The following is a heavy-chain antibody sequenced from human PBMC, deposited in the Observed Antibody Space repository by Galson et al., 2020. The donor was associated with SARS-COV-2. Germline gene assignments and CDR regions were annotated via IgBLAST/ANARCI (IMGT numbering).Heavy chain of an antibody. Sequence: GESLKISCAASGSTFSSYAMNWVRQAPGKGLEWVSYISDSGSTTYYADSVKGRVTISRDNAKNSLYLQVNSLRAEDTAVYYCAREGSTWVYWYFDFWGRGTLVTVSS. V-gene: IGHV3-48*03. CDR1: GSTFSSYA. D-gene: IGHD6-13*01. CDR2: ISDSGSTT. J-gene: IGHJ2*01. CDR3: AREGSTWVYWYFDF.